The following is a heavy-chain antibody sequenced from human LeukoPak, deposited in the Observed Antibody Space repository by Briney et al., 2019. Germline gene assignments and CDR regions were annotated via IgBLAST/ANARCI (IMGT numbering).Heavy chain of an antibody. J-gene: IGHJ4*02. CDR3: ARLRDGYNGGGVDY. V-gene: IGHV4-61*02. CDR1: GGSISSGSYH. CDR2: IYTSGST. D-gene: IGHD5-24*01. Sequence: SETLSLTCTVAGGSISSGSYHWSWIRQPAGKGLEWIGRIYTSGSTNYNPSLKSRVTISGDTSKNQFSLKLSSVTAADTAVYYCARLRDGYNGGGVDYWGQGTLVTVSS.